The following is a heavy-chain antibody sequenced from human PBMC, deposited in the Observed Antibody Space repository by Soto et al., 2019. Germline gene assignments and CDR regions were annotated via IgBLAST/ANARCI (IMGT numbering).Heavy chain of an antibody. J-gene: IGHJ5*02. CDR1: WGSMGNYY. V-gene: IGHV4-59*01. CDR2: IYASGST. CDR3: ARDHSSQETTWWLDP. Sequence: SQTLPVTCTAVWGSMGNYYCNFIRQPQGKGLESIGYIYASGSTNYNPSFKSRVAISIDTSKRQISLNLTSVTAADTAVYYCARDHSSQETTWWLDPWGHGTLVTVSS. D-gene: IGHD4-17*01.